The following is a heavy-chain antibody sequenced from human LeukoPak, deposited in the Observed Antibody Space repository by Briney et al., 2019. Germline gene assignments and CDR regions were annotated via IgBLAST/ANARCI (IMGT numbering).Heavy chain of an antibody. CDR1: GFTVSSKY. Sequence: GGSLRLSCAASGFTVSSKYMSWVRQASGKGLEWVSAISGSADSTYYPDSVKGRFTISRDNSKNTLYLQMNSLRAEDTAVYYCAKVTGGDMITYGGLDYWGQGTLVTVSS. J-gene: IGHJ4*02. D-gene: IGHD3-16*01. CDR2: ISGSADST. CDR3: AKVTGGDMITYGGLDY. V-gene: IGHV3-23*01.